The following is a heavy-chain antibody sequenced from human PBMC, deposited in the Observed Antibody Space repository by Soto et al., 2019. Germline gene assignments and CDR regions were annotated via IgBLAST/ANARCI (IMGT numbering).Heavy chain of an antibody. J-gene: IGHJ4*02. V-gene: IGHV2-70*11. CDR2: IDWDDDK. D-gene: IGHD2-21*02. CDR1: GFPIRTSGIC. Sequence: GSGPTPVNPKQTLTLTCTFSGFPIRTSGICVSWIRQPPGKALEWLARIDWDDDKHYSTSLKTRLTISKDTSKNQVVLTMTNMDPVDTATYYCARVTKWWRQVDYWGQGILVTGSS. CDR3: ARVTKWWRQVDY.